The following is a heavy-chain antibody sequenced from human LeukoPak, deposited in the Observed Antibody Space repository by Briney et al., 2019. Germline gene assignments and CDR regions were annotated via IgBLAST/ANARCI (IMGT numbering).Heavy chain of an antibody. CDR3: ARDVGPGVYYFDY. CDR1: GGSISNYY. CDR2: IYTTGSI. Sequence: SETLSLTCTVSGGSISNYYWSWIRQPAGKGLEWIGRIYTTGSINYNPSLNSRVTMSVDTSKNHFSLKLSSVTAADTAVYYCARDVGPGVYYFDYWGQGILVTVSS. V-gene: IGHV4-4*07. D-gene: IGHD3-10*01. J-gene: IGHJ4*02.